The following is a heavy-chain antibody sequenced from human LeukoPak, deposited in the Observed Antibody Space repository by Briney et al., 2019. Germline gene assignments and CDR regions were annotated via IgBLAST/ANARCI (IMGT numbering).Heavy chain of an antibody. CDR3: ASLAVAGLSEGY. D-gene: IGHD6-19*01. CDR2: VYDSGST. V-gene: IGHV4-39*01. J-gene: IGHJ4*02. CDR1: GGSITSGSYY. Sequence: NPSETLSLTCTVSGGSITSGSYYWGWIRQPPGKGLEWIGSVYDSGSTYYNPSLKSRVTISVDTSRNQFSLKLSSVTAADTAVYYCASLAVAGLSEGYWGQGTLVIVSS.